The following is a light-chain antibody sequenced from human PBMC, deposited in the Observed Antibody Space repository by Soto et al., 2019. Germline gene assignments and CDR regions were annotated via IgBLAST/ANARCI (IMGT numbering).Light chain of an antibody. V-gene: IGLV2-11*01. Sequence: QSALTQPRSVSGSPGRSVTISCTGTSSDVGGYNYVSWYQQYPGKAPKLMVSDVTKRPSGVPDRFSGSKSGNTASLTISGLLAEDEADYYCCSYAGSYTYVFGTGTKVTVL. J-gene: IGLJ1*01. CDR3: CSYAGSYTYV. CDR1: SSDVGGYNY. CDR2: DVT.